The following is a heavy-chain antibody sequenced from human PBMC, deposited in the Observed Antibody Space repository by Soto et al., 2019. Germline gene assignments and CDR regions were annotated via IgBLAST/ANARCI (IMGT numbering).Heavy chain of an antibody. CDR2: IDNDGCLT. D-gene: IGHD2-15*01. Sequence: PGGSLTLSCAVSGFTFSNCCMHWVRQATGKGLVWGSRIDNDGCLTNYVDSVKGRFTISSDNAKNTVSLPMSSLTAEDTAVYYCAALNRFGGDHWGQGTPVTVSS. V-gene: IGHV3-74*01. CDR1: GFTFSNCC. J-gene: IGHJ4*02. CDR3: AALNRFGGDH.